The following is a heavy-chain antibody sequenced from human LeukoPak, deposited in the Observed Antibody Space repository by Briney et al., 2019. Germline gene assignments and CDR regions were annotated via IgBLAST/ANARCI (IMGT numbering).Heavy chain of an antibody. Sequence: PSETLSLTCTVSGGSISSGDYYWSWIRQPPGKGLEWIGYIYYSGSTYYNPSLKSRVTISVDTSKNQFSLKPSSVTAADTAVYYCARTSHCSGGSCYYYYGMDVWGQGTTVTVSS. CDR1: GGSISSGDYY. V-gene: IGHV4-30-4*01. D-gene: IGHD2-15*01. CDR3: ARTSHCSGGSCYYYYGMDV. J-gene: IGHJ6*02. CDR2: IYYSGST.